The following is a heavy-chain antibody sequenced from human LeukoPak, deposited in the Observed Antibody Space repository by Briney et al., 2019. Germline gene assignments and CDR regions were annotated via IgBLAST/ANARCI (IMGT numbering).Heavy chain of an antibody. D-gene: IGHD6-19*01. CDR1: GFTFSSYS. Sequence: GGSLRLSCAASGFTFSSYSMNWVRQAPGKGLEWVSSISSSSSYIYYADSVKGRFTISRDNAKNSLYLQMNSLRAEDTAVYYCARVSRQWLGLYYFDYWGQGTLVTVSS. V-gene: IGHV3-21*04. CDR3: ARVSRQWLGLYYFDY. J-gene: IGHJ4*02. CDR2: ISSSSSYI.